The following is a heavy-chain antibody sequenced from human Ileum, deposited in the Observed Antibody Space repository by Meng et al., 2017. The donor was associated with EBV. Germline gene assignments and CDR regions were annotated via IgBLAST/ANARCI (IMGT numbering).Heavy chain of an antibody. J-gene: IGHJ4*02. CDR2: ISTNTGNP. Sequence: QVHLVQSGSELKKPGASVKFSCKASGYTFTRNAINWVRQAPGQGLEWMGWISTNTGNPTYAQGFAGRFVFSLDTSVSTAYLQISGLKAEDTAIYYCARDSGYTRSWSGDYWGQGTLVTVSS. CDR3: ARDSGYTRSWSGDY. V-gene: IGHV7-4-1*02. CDR1: GYTFTRNA. D-gene: IGHD6-13*01.